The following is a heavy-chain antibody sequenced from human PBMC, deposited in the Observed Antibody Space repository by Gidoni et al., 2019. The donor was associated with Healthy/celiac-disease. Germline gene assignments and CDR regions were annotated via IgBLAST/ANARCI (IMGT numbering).Heavy chain of an antibody. J-gene: IGHJ6*02. Sequence: EVQLVETGGGLIQPGGSLGPSCAASGFTVSSNYMSWVRQAPGKGLEWVSVIYGGGSTYYADSVKGRFTISIDNSKNTLYLQMNSLRAEDTAVYYCARETRSSSWYSTYGMDVWGQGTTVTVSS. CDR1: GFTVSSNY. CDR2: IYGGGST. V-gene: IGHV3-53*02. CDR3: ARETRSSSWYSTYGMDV. D-gene: IGHD6-13*01.